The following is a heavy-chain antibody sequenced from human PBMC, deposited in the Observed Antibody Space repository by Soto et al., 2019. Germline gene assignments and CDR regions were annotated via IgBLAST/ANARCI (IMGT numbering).Heavy chain of an antibody. CDR2: MNPNGGNT. V-gene: IGHV1-8*01. J-gene: IGHJ6*02. D-gene: IGHD3-16*02. CDR1: GYTFTSYD. CDR3: ARNYDYVWGSYRWHYYYGMDV. Sequence: ASVKVSCKASGYTFTSYDINWVRQATGQGLEWMGWMNPNGGNTGYAQKFQGRVTMTRNTSISTAYMELSSLRSEDTAVYYCARNYDYVWGSYRWHYYYGMDVWGQGTTVTVSS.